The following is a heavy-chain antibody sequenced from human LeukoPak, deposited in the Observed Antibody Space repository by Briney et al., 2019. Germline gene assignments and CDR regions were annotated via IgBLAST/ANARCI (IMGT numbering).Heavy chain of an antibody. CDR1: GGSFSGYY. J-gene: IGHJ3*02. CDR3: ARSLHDAFDI. V-gene: IGHV3-20*04. CDR2: INWNGGST. Sequence: ETLSLTCAVYGGSFSGYYWSWIRQPPGKGLEWVSGINWNGGSTGYADSVKGRFTISRDNAKNSLYLQMNSLRAEDTALYYCARSLHDAFDIWGQGTMVTVSS.